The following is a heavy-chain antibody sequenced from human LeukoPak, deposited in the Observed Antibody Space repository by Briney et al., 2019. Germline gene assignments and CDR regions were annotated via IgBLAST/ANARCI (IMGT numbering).Heavy chain of an antibody. J-gene: IGHJ4*02. CDR2: ISAYNGNT. CDR1: GYTFTSYG. V-gene: IGHV1-18*01. D-gene: IGHD6-13*01. CDR3: TRNIAPGGKGYYFDY. Sequence: ASVKVSCKASGYTFTSYGISWVRQAPGQGLEWMGWISAYNGNTNYAQKLQGRVTMTRDTSTSTAYLELSSLGSEDTAVYYCTRNIAPGGKGYYFDYWGQGTLVTVSS.